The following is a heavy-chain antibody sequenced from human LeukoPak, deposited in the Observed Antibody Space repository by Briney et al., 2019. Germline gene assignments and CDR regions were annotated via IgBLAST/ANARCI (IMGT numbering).Heavy chain of an antibody. CDR1: GFTFSSYA. J-gene: IGHJ4*02. V-gene: IGHV3-23*01. D-gene: IGHD6-6*01. CDR3: AREPYSSSSPFDY. CDR2: IYGSGDST. Sequence: RAGGSLRLSCVASGFTFSSYAMNWVRQAPGKGLEWVSAIYGSGDSTYYADSVKGRFTISRDNSKNTLYLQMNSLRAEDTAVYYCAREPYSSSSPFDYWGQGTLVTVSS.